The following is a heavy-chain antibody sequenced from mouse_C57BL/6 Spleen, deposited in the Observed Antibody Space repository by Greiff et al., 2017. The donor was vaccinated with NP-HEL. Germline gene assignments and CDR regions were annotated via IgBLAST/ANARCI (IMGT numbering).Heavy chain of an antibody. CDR3: ARYYGSNYYAMDY. V-gene: IGHV1-69*01. D-gene: IGHD1-1*01. Sequence: QVQLQQPGAELVMPGASVKLSCKASGYTFTSYWMHWVKQRPGQGLEWIGEIDPSDSYTNYNQKFKGKSTLTVDKSSSTAYMQLSSLTSEDSAVYYCARYYGSNYYAMDYWGQGTSVTVSS. CDR2: IDPSDSYT. J-gene: IGHJ4*01. CDR1: GYTFTSYW.